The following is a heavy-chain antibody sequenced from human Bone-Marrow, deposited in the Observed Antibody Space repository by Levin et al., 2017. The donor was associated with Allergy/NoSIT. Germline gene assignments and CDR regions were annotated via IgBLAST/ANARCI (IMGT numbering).Heavy chain of an antibody. D-gene: IGHD5-12*01. Sequence: GSLRLSCTVYGGSFSDYYWTWIRQSPGKRLEWIGDINHRGFSNYNPSFKSRVTISVGATENQFSLKVTSVTAADTAVYYCARVDIETTNWFDPWGQGTLVIVSS. V-gene: IGHV4-34*01. CDR3: ARVDIETTNWFDP. CDR1: GGSFSDYY. J-gene: IGHJ5*02. CDR2: INHRGFS.